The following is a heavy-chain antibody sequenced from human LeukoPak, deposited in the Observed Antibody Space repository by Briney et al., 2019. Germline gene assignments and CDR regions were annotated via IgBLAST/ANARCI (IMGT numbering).Heavy chain of an antibody. CDR1: GYTLTELS. CDR3: ATGPRGYSGYDLGLDY. Sequence: ASVKVSCKVSGYTLTELSMHWVRQAPGKGLEWMGGFDPEDGETIYAQKFQGRVTMTEDTSTDTAYMELSSLRSEDTAVYYCATGPRGYSGYDLGLDYWGQGTLVTVSS. D-gene: IGHD5-12*01. V-gene: IGHV1-24*01. CDR2: FDPEDGET. J-gene: IGHJ4*02.